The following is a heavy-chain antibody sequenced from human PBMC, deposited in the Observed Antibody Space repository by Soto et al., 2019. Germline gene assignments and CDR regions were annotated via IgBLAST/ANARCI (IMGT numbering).Heavy chain of an antibody. J-gene: IGHJ4*02. Sequence: QVQLVQSGAEVKKPESSVKVSCKAPGGTFSTYAISWVRQAPGQGLEWMGRIIPMFGTANYAQRFQDRVTITADESANTVYMELSSLRSEDTAVYFCASGINLWLRRISNGYSGWGQGTLVTVSS. CDR3: ASGINLWLRRISNGYSG. CDR2: IIPMFGTA. D-gene: IGHD5-12*01. V-gene: IGHV1-69*12. CDR1: GGTFSTYA.